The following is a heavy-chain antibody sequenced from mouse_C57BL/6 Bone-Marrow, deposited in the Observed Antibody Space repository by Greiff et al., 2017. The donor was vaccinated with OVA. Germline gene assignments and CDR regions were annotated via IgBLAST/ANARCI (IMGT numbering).Heavy chain of an antibody. Sequence: VQLQQSGPELVKPGASVKISCKASGYAFSSSWMNWVKQSPGKGLEWIGRIYPGDGDTNYNGKFKGKATLTADKSSSTAYMQLSSLTSEDSAVYFCARVQPDYWGQGTTLTVSS. CDR3: ARVQPDY. V-gene: IGHV1-82*01. J-gene: IGHJ2*01. CDR2: IYPGDGDT. D-gene: IGHD6-1*01. CDR1: GYAFSSSW.